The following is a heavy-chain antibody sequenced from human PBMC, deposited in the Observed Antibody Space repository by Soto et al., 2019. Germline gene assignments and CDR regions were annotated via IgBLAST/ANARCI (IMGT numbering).Heavy chain of an antibody. V-gene: IGHV3-23*01. J-gene: IGHJ4*02. CDR2: ISGSDDST. CDR3: AKRRSSSTFDY. CDR1: GFTFSSYA. D-gene: IGHD6-6*01. Sequence: EVQQLESGGGLVQPGESLRRSCAASGFTFSSYAMSWVRQAPGKGMEWVSDISGSDDSTYYADSVKGRFTISRDNAKNTLSLKMNSLRAEDTAVYYCAKRRSSSTFDYWGQGTLVTVSS.